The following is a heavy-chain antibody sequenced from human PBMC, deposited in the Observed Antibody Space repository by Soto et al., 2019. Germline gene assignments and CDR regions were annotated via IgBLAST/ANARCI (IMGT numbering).Heavy chain of an antibody. CDR3: ARGRGRYSSGWSWFDP. CDR1: GGTIRSPDW. J-gene: IGHJ5*02. D-gene: IGHD6-19*01. CDR2: IFQSGST. Sequence: SETLSLTCGLSGGTIRSPDWWTWVRQPPGKGLEWIGEIFQSGSTNYTPSLESRVTISVDKSKNQFSLTLTSVTAADTAVYFCARGRGRYSSGWSWFDPWGQGILVTVSS. V-gene: IGHV4-4*02.